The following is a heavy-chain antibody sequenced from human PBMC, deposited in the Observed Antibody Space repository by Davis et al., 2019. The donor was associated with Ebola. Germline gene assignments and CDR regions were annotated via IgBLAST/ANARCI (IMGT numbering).Heavy chain of an antibody. Sequence: SVKVSCKASGGTFSSYAISWVRQAPGQGLEWMGGIIPIFGTANYAQKFQGRVTITADESTSTAYMELSSLRSEDTAVYYCATHREVATLFDYWGQGTLVTVSA. CDR3: ATHREVATLFDY. CDR2: IIPIFGTA. V-gene: IGHV1-69*13. CDR1: GGTFSSYA. D-gene: IGHD5-12*01. J-gene: IGHJ4*02.